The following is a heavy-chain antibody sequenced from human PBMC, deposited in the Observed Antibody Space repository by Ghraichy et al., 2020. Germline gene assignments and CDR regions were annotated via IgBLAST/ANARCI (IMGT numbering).Heavy chain of an antibody. Sequence: GGSLRLSCAASGFTFSSYAMSWVRQAPGKGLEWVSAISGSGGSTYYADSVKGRFTISRDNSKNTLYLQMNSLRAEDTAVYYCAKDHYYYDSSGYGLWYFDYWGQGTLVTVSS. CDR1: GFTFSSYA. D-gene: IGHD3-22*01. V-gene: IGHV3-23*01. CDR2: ISGSGGST. CDR3: AKDHYYYDSSGYGLWYFDY. J-gene: IGHJ4*02.